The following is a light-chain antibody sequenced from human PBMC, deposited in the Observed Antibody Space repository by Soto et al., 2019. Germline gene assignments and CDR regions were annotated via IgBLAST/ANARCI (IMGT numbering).Light chain of an antibody. CDR1: QSVSSSY. V-gene: IGKV3-20*01. Sequence: EIVLTQSAGTLSLSPGERATLSSRASQSVSSSYLAWYQQKPGQAPRLLIYGASSRATGIPDRFSGSGSGTDFTLTISRLEPEDFAVYYCQKYGGSPAWTFGQGTKVEIK. CDR2: GAS. J-gene: IGKJ1*01. CDR3: QKYGGSPAWT.